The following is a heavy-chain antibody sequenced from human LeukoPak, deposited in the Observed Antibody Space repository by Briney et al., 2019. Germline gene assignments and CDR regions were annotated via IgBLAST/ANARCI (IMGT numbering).Heavy chain of an antibody. V-gene: IGHV1-2*02. CDR3: ARKLDSSTSPPGGWFDP. CDR1: GYTFTGYY. Sequence: GASVKVSCKASGYTFTGYYMHWVRQAPGQGLEWMGWINPNSGGTNYAQKFQGRATMTRDTSISTAYMELSRLRSDDTAVYYCARKLDSSTSPPGGWFDPWGQGTLVTVSS. CDR2: INPNSGGT. J-gene: IGHJ5*02. D-gene: IGHD2-2*01.